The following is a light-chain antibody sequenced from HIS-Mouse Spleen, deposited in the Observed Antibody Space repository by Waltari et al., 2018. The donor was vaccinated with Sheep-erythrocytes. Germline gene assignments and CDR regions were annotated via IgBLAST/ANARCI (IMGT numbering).Light chain of an antibody. CDR2: RNT. Sequence: QSVLTQPPSASGTPGQRVTSSCSGSSSNIGSNTVNLYQQLPGTAPKLLIYRNTQRAAGVPDRFSGSQSGTSASLAISGLQSEDEADYYCAAWDDSLNGYVFGTGTKVTVL. V-gene: IGLV1-44*01. CDR3: AAWDDSLNGYV. J-gene: IGLJ1*01. CDR1: SSNIGSNT.